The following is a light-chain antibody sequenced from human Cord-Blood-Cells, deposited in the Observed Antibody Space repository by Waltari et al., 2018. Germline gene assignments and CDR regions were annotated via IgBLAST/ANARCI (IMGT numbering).Light chain of an antibody. Sequence: ILLTQAPATLSLSPGETATLSCRASQRVSSYLAWYQQKPGQAPRLLIYDASNRATGIPARFSGSGSGTDFTLTISSLEPEDFAVYYCQQRSNWPLTFGGGTKVEIK. J-gene: IGKJ4*01. V-gene: IGKV3-11*01. CDR3: QQRSNWPLT. CDR1: QRVSSY. CDR2: DAS.